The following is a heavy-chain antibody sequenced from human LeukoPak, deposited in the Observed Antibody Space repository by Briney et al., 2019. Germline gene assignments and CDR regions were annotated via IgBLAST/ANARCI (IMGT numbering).Heavy chain of an antibody. J-gene: IGHJ5*02. Sequence: SETLSLTCSVSGDSINSNYWSWMRQPPGKGLEWIGYIYYSGSTNYNPSLKSRVTVSVDTSKNQFSLKLGSVTAADTAVYYCARDLGRGVLRSWGQGTLVTVSS. CDR1: GDSINSNY. CDR3: ARDLGRGVLRS. D-gene: IGHD3-16*01. CDR2: IYYSGST. V-gene: IGHV4-59*01.